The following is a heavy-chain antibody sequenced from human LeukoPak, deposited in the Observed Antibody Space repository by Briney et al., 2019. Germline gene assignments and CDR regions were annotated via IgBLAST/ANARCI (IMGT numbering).Heavy chain of an antibody. Sequence: GGSLRLSCAASGFTFSSYSMNWVRQAPGKGLEWVSSISSSSSYIYYADSVKGRFTISRDNAKNSLYLQMNSLRAEDTAVYYCARDWLGSSWSPPFDYWGQGTLVTVSS. J-gene: IGHJ4*02. V-gene: IGHV3-21*01. D-gene: IGHD6-13*01. CDR3: ARDWLGSSWSPPFDY. CDR1: GFTFSSYS. CDR2: ISSSSSYI.